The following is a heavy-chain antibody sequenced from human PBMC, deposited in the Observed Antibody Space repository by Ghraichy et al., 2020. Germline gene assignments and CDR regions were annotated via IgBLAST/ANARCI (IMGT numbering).Heavy chain of an antibody. CDR3: ARIWSSGWRYLDH. J-gene: IGHJ4*02. Sequence: GESLNISCSASGFRFRNHYMSWIRQAPGKGLEWVAYISDKSGDVTFYGDSVKGRFTISRDNTKNLLYLEMNGLRPEDTAVYYCARIWSSGWRYLDHWGQGALITVSS. CDR2: ISDKSGDVT. D-gene: IGHD6-25*01. CDR1: GFRFRNHY. V-gene: IGHV3-11*01.